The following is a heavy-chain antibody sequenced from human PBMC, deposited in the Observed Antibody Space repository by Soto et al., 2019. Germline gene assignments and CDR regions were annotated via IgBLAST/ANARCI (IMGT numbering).Heavy chain of an antibody. J-gene: IGHJ4*02. D-gene: IGHD2-8*02. V-gene: IGHV4-39*07. CDR1: GGSLSSGNNF. Sequence: SETLSLTCTVSGGSLSSGNNFWGWIRQPPGKGLEWIGEINHSGSTNYNPSLKSRVTISVDTSKNQFSLKLTSVTAADTAVYYCARDKITGLFDYWGQGTLVTVSS. CDR3: ARDKITGLFDY. CDR2: INHSGST.